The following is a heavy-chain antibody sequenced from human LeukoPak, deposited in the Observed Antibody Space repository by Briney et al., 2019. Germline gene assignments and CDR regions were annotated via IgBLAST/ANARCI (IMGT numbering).Heavy chain of an antibody. Sequence: PGGSLRLSCAASGFTVSSNYMSWVRQAPGKGLEWVSSISSSSSYIYYADSLKGRFTISRDNAKNSLYLQMNSLRAEDTAVYYCARVNYDFWSGRQLHYYYYMDVWGKGTTVTASS. CDR1: GFTVSSNY. J-gene: IGHJ6*03. CDR2: ISSSSSYI. D-gene: IGHD3-3*01. V-gene: IGHV3-21*01. CDR3: ARVNYDFWSGRQLHYYYYMDV.